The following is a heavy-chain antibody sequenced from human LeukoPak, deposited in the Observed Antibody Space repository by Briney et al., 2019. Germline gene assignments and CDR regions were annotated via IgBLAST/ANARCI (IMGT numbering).Heavy chain of an antibody. J-gene: IGHJ4*02. Sequence: ASVKVSCKASGYTFTGYYMHWVRQAPGQGLEWMGWINPNSGGTNYAQKFQGRVTITADESTSTAYMELSSLRSEDTAVYYCAGAGGILTGCFDYWGQGTLVTVSS. CDR2: INPNSGGT. CDR3: AGAGGILTGCFDY. CDR1: GYTFTGYY. D-gene: IGHD3-9*01. V-gene: IGHV1-2*02.